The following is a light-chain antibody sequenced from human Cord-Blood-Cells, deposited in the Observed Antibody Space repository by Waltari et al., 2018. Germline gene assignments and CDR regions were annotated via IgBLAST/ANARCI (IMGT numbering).Light chain of an antibody. CDR2: DAS. J-gene: IGKJ5*01. CDR3: QQYDNLPIT. V-gene: IGKV1-33*01. CDR1: QDISNY. Sequence: DIQMTQSPSSLSACVGERVTIPCQASQDISNYLNWYQQKPGKAPKRLIYDASNLETGVPSRFSRSGSGTDFTFTISSLQPEDIATYYCQQYDNLPITFGQGTRLEIK.